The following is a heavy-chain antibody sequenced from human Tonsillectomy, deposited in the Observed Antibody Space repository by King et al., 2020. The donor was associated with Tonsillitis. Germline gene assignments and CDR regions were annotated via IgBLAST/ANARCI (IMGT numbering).Heavy chain of an antibody. J-gene: IGHJ6*03. V-gene: IGHV1-69*01. Sequence: VQLVESGAEVKKPGSSVKVSCKASGDTFSSYSISWVRQAPGQGLEWMGGTIPLFGTANYAQKFQGRVTIIADGSTSTVYMELSSLRSEDTAVYYCAGAEDTAMAYYMDVWGKGTTVTVSS. D-gene: IGHD5-18*01. CDR1: GDTFSSYS. CDR2: TIPLFGTA. CDR3: AGAEDTAMAYYMDV.